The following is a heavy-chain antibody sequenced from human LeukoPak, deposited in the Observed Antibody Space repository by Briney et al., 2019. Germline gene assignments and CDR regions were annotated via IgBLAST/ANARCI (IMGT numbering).Heavy chain of an antibody. J-gene: IGHJ4*02. D-gene: IGHD5-18*01. Sequence: GGSLGLSCAASGFTFSSYGMSWARQAPGKGLEWVSGISGSGTNTNYADSVKGRFTISRDNSKNTVYLQMKSLRAEDTAVYYCAKSSRPVTAMAFFDYWGQGTLVTVSS. V-gene: IGHV3-23*01. CDR3: AKSSRPVTAMAFFDY. CDR2: ISGSGTNT. CDR1: GFTFSSYG.